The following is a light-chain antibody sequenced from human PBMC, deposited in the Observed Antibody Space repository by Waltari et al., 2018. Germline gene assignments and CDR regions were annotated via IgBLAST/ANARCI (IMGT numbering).Light chain of an antibody. J-gene: IGKJ4*01. CDR3: QQYANSPLT. V-gene: IGKV3D-20*01. CDR2: DTA. Sequence: EIVLTQSPATLSLSPGERATLSCGASQNIGGAYFAWYQQKPGLAPRLLIYDTAIRAAGVPDRFSGSGSGTDFTLTISRLDPEDFALYFCQQYANSPLTLGGGTKVEF. CDR1: QNIGGAY.